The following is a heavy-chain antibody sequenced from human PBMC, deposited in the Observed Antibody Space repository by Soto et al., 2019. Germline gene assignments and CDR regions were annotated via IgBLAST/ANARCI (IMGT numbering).Heavy chain of an antibody. J-gene: IGHJ4*02. CDR3: ARESEDLTSNFDY. Sequence: GGSLRLSCAASGFTFTRYSMNWVRQAPGKGLEWVSSISSTTNYIYYADSMKGRFTVSRDNAKNSVYLEMNSLSAEDTALYYCARESEDLTSNFDYWGQGTLVTV. CDR2: ISSTTNYI. CDR1: GFTFTRYS. V-gene: IGHV3-21*01.